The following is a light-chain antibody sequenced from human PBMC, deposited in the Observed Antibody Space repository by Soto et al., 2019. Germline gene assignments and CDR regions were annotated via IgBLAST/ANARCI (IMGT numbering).Light chain of an antibody. J-gene: IGKJ1*01. CDR2: GAS. V-gene: IGKV3-20*01. Sequence: EIVLTQSPGTLSLSPGERATLSCRASQSVNINYLAWYQQKPGQGPRLLMYGASSRATGIPDRFSGSASGTDFTLTISRLGPEDFAVYYCQQYDSSRRPFARGTKVEIK. CDR3: QQYDSSRRP. CDR1: QSVNINY.